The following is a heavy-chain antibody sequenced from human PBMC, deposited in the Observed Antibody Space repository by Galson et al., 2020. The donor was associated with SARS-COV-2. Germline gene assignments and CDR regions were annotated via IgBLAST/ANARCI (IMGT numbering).Heavy chain of an antibody. V-gene: IGHV4-39*07. CDR1: GGSISSSSYY. CDR3: ARDLPHILRGAFDI. D-gene: IGHD2-15*01. J-gene: IGHJ3*02. Sequence: SETLSLTCTVPGGSISSSSYYWGWIRQPPGKGLEWIGSIYYSGRTYYNPSLKSRVTISVDTSKNQFSLKLSSVTAADTAVYYCARDLPHILRGAFDIWGQGTMVTVSS. CDR2: IYYSGRT.